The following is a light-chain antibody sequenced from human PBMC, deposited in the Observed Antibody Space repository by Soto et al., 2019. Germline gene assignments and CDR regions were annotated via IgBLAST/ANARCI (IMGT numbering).Light chain of an antibody. Sequence: DIQMTPSPSSLSASVGDRVTITCRASQSVSSYLNWYQQRPGRAPKLLIYAASSLQSGVPSRFSGGGSGTDFTLTISSLQPEDSATYYCQQNYNNPWAFGQGTKVDIK. CDR2: AAS. V-gene: IGKV1-39*01. CDR1: QSVSSY. J-gene: IGKJ1*01. CDR3: QQNYNNPWA.